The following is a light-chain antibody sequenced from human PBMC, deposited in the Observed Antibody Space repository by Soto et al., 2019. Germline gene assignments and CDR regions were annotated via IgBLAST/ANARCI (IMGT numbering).Light chain of an antibody. Sequence: EIVLTESPGTLSLSPGERATLSCRASQSVSSPYLARYQQKPGQAPRLLIYGASSRATGIPDRFSGSESGTDFTLTISRLEPEDFAVYYCQRYDISPFPFGQGTKLEIK. CDR1: QSVSSPY. CDR2: GAS. J-gene: IGKJ2*01. V-gene: IGKV3-20*01. CDR3: QRYDISPFP.